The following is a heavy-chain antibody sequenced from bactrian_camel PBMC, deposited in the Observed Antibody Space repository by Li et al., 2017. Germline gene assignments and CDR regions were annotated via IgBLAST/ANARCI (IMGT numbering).Heavy chain of an antibody. CDR3: ANSRERYSDYVHVY. Sequence: VQLVESGGGLVQPGGSLRLSCTASGFTFDDYGLGWIRQAPGKGLEWVSSLYRDGSNTYYADSVKGRFTVSRDNAKNTVYLQMNSLKTEDTAMYYCANSRERYSDYVHVYWGQGTQVTVS. CDR1: GFTFDDYG. V-gene: IGHV3-1*01. J-gene: IGHJ4*01. D-gene: IGHD4*01. CDR2: LYRDGSNT.